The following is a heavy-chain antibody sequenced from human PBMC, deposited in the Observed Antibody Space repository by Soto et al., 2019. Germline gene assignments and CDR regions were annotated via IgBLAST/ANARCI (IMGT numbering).Heavy chain of an antibody. D-gene: IGHD3-16*02. CDR1: GFTYESYA. CDR3: AISTGGFGGLFVVPSDY. V-gene: IGHV3-23*01. J-gene: IGHJ4*02. CDR2: INSGGTVA. Sequence: EVQLLESGGGLVQPGGSLRLSCAASGFTYESYAMSWVRQAPGKGLEWVSGINSGGTVAHYADSVKGRFAISRDNSKNTLTPEMNSLRADDTGLYYFAISTGGFGGLFVVPSDYWGQGTLVTVSS.